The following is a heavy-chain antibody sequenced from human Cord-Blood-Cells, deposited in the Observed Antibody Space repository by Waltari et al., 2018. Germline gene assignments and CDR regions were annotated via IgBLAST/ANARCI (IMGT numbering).Heavy chain of an antibody. CDR1: GGSFSGYY. V-gene: IGHV4-34*01. J-gene: IGHJ2*01. CDR2: INHRGST. Sequence: QVQLQQWGAGLLTPSETLSLTCAVYGGSFSGYYWSWIRQPPGKGLEWIGKINHRGSTNYSPSLKSRVTRSVVTSKDQCSLKLSSVTAADSGVYYCARSKDSSGYYDAPLHWYFDLWGRGTLVTVSS. D-gene: IGHD3-22*01. CDR3: ARSKDSSGYYDAPLHWYFDL.